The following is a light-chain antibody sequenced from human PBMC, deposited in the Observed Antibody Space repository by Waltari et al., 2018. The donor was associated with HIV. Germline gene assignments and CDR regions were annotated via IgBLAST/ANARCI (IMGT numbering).Light chain of an antibody. CDR3: SSYTSSDTVV. CDR1: SRDVGGYTA. V-gene: IGLV2-14*01. Sequence: QSALTQPASVSGTPGQSFSIPCTATSRDVGGYTAVSWYQQHPAKAPKLVILEVSNRPSGVSNRFSGSKSGNRASLTISGLQAEDEAYYYCSSYTSSDTVVFGGGTKVTVL. J-gene: IGLJ2*01. CDR2: EVS.